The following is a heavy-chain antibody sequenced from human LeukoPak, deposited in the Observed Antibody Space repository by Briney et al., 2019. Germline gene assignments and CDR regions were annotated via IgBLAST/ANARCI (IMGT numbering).Heavy chain of an antibody. J-gene: IGHJ4*02. Sequence: PGGSLRLSCAASGFTFSSYGMHWVRQAPGKGLEWVAVISYDGSNKYYADSVKGRFTISRDNSKNTLYLQMNSLRAEDTAVYYCAKDDQQLMNFDYWGQGTLVTVSS. D-gene: IGHD6-13*01. V-gene: IGHV3-30*18. CDR3: AKDDQQLMNFDY. CDR2: ISYDGSNK. CDR1: GFTFSSYG.